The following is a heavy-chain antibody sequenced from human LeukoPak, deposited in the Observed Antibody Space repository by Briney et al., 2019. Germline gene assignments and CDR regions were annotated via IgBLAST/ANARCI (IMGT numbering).Heavy chain of an antibody. V-gene: IGHV1-8*02. J-gene: IGHJ4*02. CDR3: GLGDSSAWGFDY. CDR2: MNPNSGNT. CDR1: GYTFTSYG. Sequence: ASVKVSCKASGYTFTSYGISWVRQAPGQGLEWMGWMNPNSGNTGYAQKFQGRVTMTRNTSISTAYMELSSLRSEDTAVYYCGLGDSSAWGFDYWGQGTLVTVSS. D-gene: IGHD3-22*01.